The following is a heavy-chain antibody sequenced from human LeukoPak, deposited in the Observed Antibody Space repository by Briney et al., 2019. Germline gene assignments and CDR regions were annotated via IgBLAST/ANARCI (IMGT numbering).Heavy chain of an antibody. D-gene: IGHD3-10*01. J-gene: IGHJ4*02. CDR2: ISSSGSTI. CDR1: GFTFSDYY. Sequence: PGGSLRLSCAASGFTFSDYYMSWIRQAPGKGLEWVSYISSSGSTIYYADSVKGRFTISRDNAKNSLYLQMNSLRAEDTAVYYCARARRYYYGSGSYRFLDYWGQGTLVTVSS. CDR3: ARARRYYYGSGSYRFLDY. V-gene: IGHV3-11*04.